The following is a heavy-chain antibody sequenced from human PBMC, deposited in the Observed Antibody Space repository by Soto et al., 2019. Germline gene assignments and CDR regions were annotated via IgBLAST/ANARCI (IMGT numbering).Heavy chain of an antibody. D-gene: IGHD2-15*01. CDR1: GYTFADYG. V-gene: IGHV1-18*01. CDR3: ARCYCTVGSCYTCWHFDL. J-gene: IGHJ2*01. Sequence: QAQLVQSGAEVKKPRASVKVSCQAGGYTFADYGISWVRQAPGQGLEWVGWIGPYNGNTNYAQNLQDRVTMTTDTSTNTAYMELRSLRSDDTALYYCARCYCTVGSCYTCWHFDLWGRGTLLTVSS. CDR2: IGPYNGNT.